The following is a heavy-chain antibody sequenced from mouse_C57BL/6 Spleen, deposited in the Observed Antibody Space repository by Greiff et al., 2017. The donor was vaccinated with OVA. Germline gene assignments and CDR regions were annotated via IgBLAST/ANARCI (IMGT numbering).Heavy chain of an antibody. V-gene: IGHV1-64*01. CDR2: IHPNSGST. D-gene: IGHD1-1*01. CDR3: AQTGSSYVGYYAMDY. J-gene: IGHJ4*01. Sequence: QVQLQQPGAELVKPGASVKLSCKASGYTFTSYWMHWVKQRPGQGLEWIGMIHPNSGSTNYNEKFKSKATLTVDKSSSTAYMQLSSLTSEDSAVYYCAQTGSSYVGYYAMDYWGKGTSVTVSS. CDR1: GYTFTSYW.